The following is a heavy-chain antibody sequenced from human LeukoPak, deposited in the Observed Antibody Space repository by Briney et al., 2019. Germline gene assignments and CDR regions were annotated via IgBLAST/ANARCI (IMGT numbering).Heavy chain of an antibody. CDR3: ARGQLTDDLDY. J-gene: IGHJ4*02. D-gene: IGHD1-14*01. CDR2: INPNIGGT. Sequence: PGRSLRLSCAASGFTFSSHAMHWVRQAPGQGLEWMGWINPNIGGTKYARKFQGRVTMTRDTSISTAYMELSRLRSDDTAVYYCARGQLTDDLDYWGQGTLVTVSS. V-gene: IGHV1-2*02. CDR1: GFTFSSHA.